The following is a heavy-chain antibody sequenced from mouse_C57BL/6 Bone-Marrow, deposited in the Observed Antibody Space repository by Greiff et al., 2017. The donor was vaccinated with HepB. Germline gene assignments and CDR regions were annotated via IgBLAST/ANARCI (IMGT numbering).Heavy chain of an antibody. CDR3: ARGVWYFDY. Sequence: QVQLQQPGAELVMPGASVKLSCKASGYTFTSYWMHWVKQRPGQGLEWIGEIDPSDSYTNYNQKFKGKSTLTVDKSSSTTYMQLSSLTSEDSAVYYCARGVWYFDYWGQGTTLTVSS. CDR2: IDPSDSYT. J-gene: IGHJ2*01. V-gene: IGHV1-69*01. CDR1: GYTFTSYW.